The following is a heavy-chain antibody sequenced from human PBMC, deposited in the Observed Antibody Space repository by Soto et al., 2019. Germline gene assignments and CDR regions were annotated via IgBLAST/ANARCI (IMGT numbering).Heavy chain of an antibody. D-gene: IGHD6-19*01. CDR1: GFSLITSGLG. J-gene: IGHJ4*02. V-gene: IGHV2-5*01. Sequence: QITLKESGPTLVIPTQTLTLTCTFSGFSLITSGLGVGWIRQPPGKALEWLALLYWNDDKRYSPSLKARLTIPKDTSKNQVVLTMTNMDPVDTATYYCAHRPSGWYLFDYWGQGTLVTVSS. CDR3: AHRPSGWYLFDY. CDR2: LYWNDDK.